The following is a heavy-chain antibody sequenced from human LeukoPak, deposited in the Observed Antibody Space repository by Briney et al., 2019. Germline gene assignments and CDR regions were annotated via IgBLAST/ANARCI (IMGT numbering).Heavy chain of an antibody. V-gene: IGHV1-69*04. CDR3: ARDRSETTVTTQYWYFDL. Sequence: AASVKVSCKASGGTFSSYTISWVRQAPGQGLEWMGRILPILGIANYAQKFQGRVTITADKSTSTAYMELSSLRSEDTAVYYCARDRSETTVTTQYWYFDLWGRGTLVTVSS. CDR1: GGTFSSYT. J-gene: IGHJ2*01. CDR2: ILPILGIA. D-gene: IGHD4-17*01.